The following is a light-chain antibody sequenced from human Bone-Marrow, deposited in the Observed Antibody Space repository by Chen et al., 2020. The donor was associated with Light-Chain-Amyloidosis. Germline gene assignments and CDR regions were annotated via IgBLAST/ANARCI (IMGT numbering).Light chain of an antibody. CDR1: DFDIGSNP. CDR3: AVGDDALTGWI. V-gene: IGLV1-44*01. J-gene: IGLJ2*01. CDR2: GQN. Sequence: QSMLTQPPSASGTPGQRISISCSGSDFDIGSNPVSWFQHVPETAPKLLIYGQNLRPAGVPDRCSGSKSGTSASLAIRGLQSEEEATDCFAVGDDALTGWIVGGGTKLSVL.